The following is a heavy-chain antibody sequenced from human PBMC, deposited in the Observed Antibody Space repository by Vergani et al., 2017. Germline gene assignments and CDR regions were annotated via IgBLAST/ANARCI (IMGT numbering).Heavy chain of an antibody. J-gene: IGHJ4*02. CDR2: ICHTEDT. D-gene: IGHD2-2*02. CDR3: ATIGYRRWGYYFDY. V-gene: IGHV4-4*03. Sequence: QVQLQESGPGLVKPPGTLSLTCAVSGDAISSNNCWTLLRQPSGKGLEWIGEICHTEDTKYSPSLKSRVTVSVDESRNLFSLRLNSVTAADTAVYYCATIGYRRWGYYFDYWGQGILVTVSS. CDR1: GDAISSNNC.